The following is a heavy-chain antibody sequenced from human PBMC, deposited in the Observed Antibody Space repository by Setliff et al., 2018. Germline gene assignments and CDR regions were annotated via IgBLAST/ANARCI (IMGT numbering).Heavy chain of an antibody. CDR1: GFNFRDAW. CDR2: IKDEYDGGTI. Sequence: TGGSLRLSCVASGFNFRDAWMTWVRQAPGKGPEWVGRIKDEYDGGTIEYAAPVEGRFTISRDDSRNTLYLHMNSLKTEDTAVYYCTTYAGLVVSPTWGQGTLVTVSS. V-gene: IGHV3-15*01. CDR3: TTYAGLVVSPT. D-gene: IGHD3-22*01. J-gene: IGHJ4*02.